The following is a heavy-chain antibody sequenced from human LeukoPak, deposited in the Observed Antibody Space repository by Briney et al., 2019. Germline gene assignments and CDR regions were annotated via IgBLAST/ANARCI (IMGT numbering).Heavy chain of an antibody. CDR2: ISSSSDTR. CDR3: ARDGAVSGVYWYFDL. J-gene: IGHJ2*01. Sequence: GGSLRLSCAASGFTFSSYSMNWLRPAPGKGLEWVSYISSSSDTRYYADFVKGRLTISRDNAKNSLYLQMSSLRDEDAAVYYCARDGAVSGVYWYFDLWGRGTLVTVSS. V-gene: IGHV3-48*02. CDR1: GFTFSSYS. D-gene: IGHD6-19*01.